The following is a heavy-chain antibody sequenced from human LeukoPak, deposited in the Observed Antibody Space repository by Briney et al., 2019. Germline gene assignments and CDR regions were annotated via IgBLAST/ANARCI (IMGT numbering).Heavy chain of an antibody. J-gene: IGHJ5*02. CDR3: ARLQAVARTSDWFDP. D-gene: IGHD6-19*01. CDR2: IYYSGTT. CDR1: GGSISGNF. Sequence: PSETLSLTCTVSGGSISGNFWSWIRQPPGTGLEWIGYIYYSGTTNYNPSLKSRVTISLDASKNQFSLKLSSVTAADTAVYYCARLQAVARTSDWFDPWGQGTLDTVSS. V-gene: IGHV4-59*01.